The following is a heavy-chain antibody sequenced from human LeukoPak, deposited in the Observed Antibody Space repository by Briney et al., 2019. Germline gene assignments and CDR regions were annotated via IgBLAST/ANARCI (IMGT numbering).Heavy chain of an antibody. D-gene: IGHD6-13*01. Sequence: GGSLRLSCAASGFTFSSYSMNWVRQAPGKGLEWVLSISSSSSYIYYADSVKGRFTISRDNAKNSLYLQMNSLRAEDTAVYYCARDRYSSSWFDYWGQGTLVTVSS. CDR3: ARDRYSSSWFDY. V-gene: IGHV3-21*01. J-gene: IGHJ4*02. CDR1: GFTFSSYS. CDR2: ISSSSSYI.